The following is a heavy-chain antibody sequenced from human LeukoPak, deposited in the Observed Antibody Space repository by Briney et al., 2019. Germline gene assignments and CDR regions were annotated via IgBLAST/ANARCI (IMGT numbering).Heavy chain of an antibody. D-gene: IGHD3-10*01. V-gene: IGHV2-5*02. J-gene: IGHJ5*02. CDR3: AHTHIWFGELSNWFDP. Sequence: SGPTLVNPTQTLTLTCTFSGFSLSTSGVGVGWIRQPPGKALEWLALIYWDDDKRYSPSLKSRLTITKDTSKNQVVLTMTNMDPVDTATYYCAHTHIWFGELSNWFDPWGQGTLVTVSS. CDR2: IYWDDDK. CDR1: GFSLSTSGVG.